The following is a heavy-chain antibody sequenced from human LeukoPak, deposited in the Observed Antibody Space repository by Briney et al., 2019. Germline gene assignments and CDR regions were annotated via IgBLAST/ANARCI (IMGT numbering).Heavy chain of an antibody. CDR2: SKYDGSTA. J-gene: IGHJ5*02. Sequence: GGSLRLSCETSGFTLKNYWMSWLRRAPGKGLEWVSRSKYDGSTAMYAESVKGRFTISRDNAKSTLYLQMNSLRVDDTAVYYCAKSDWFVPCGGGILVSVCS. CDR3: AKSDWFVP. CDR1: GFTLKNYW. V-gene: IGHV3-74*03.